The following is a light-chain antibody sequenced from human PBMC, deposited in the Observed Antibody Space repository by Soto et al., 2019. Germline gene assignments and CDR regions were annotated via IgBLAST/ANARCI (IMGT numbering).Light chain of an antibody. CDR3: QLYGTSPPRYI. CDR1: QSISSTH. CDR2: VSS. J-gene: IGKJ2*01. Sequence: EIVLTQSPGTLSLSPGERATLSCRASQSISSTHLAWYPHKPGQAPRLLIYVSSTRAPGVPDRFSGSGSGTDFTLTITRLEPEDSAVYYCQLYGTSPPRYIFGQGTKLEIK. V-gene: IGKV3-20*01.